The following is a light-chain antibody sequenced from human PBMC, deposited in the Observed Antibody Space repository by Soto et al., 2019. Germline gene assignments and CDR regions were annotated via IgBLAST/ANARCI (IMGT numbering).Light chain of an antibody. Sequence: EMVLTQSPDILSLSPGQRATLSCRASQTVMKTYMAWYQQKPGQAPRLLISGASNRPIGTPDRCSASASGTDFIRTIADVEPGDYAFYYCQQYSASPYTFGQGTRLDIK. V-gene: IGKV3-20*01. CDR1: QTVMKTY. J-gene: IGKJ2*01. CDR2: GAS. CDR3: QQYSASPYT.